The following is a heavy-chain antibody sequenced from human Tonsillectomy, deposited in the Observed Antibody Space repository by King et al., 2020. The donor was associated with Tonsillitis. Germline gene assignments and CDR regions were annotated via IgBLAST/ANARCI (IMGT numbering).Heavy chain of an antibody. CDR1: GYTFTSYD. V-gene: IGHV1-8*03. CDR2: LNPNSGNT. J-gene: IGHJ6*01. Sequence: VQLVESGAEVKKPGASVKVSCKASGYTFTSYDINWVRQATGQGLEWMGYLNPNSGNTGYAQKVQGRVTITRNTSISTAYMELSSPRSEDTAVYCCAVTLSYGGNSHYYHFGIDVWGEGATLTVSS. D-gene: IGHD4-23*01. CDR3: AVTLSYGGNSHYYHFGIDV.